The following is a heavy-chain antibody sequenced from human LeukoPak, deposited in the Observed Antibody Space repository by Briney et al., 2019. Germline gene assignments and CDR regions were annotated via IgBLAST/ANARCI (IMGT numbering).Heavy chain of an antibody. CDR3: ARVWMTASDIIHPFDP. D-gene: IGHD2-15*01. CDR2: IIPIFGTA. CDR1: GGTFSSYA. Sequence: ASEKVSCKASGGTFSSYAISWVRQAPGQGLEWMGGIIPIFGTANYAQKFQGRVTITTDESTSTAYMELSSLRSEDTAVYYCARVWMTASDIIHPFDPWGQGTLVTVSS. V-gene: IGHV1-69*05. J-gene: IGHJ5*02.